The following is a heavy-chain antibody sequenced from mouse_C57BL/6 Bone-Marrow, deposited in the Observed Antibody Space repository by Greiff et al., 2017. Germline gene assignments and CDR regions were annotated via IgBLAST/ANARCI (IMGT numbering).Heavy chain of an antibody. CDR3: ARETGPMDY. CDR2: INPYNGGT. J-gene: IGHJ4*01. D-gene: IGHD4-1*01. V-gene: IGHV1-19*01. CDR1: GYTFTDYY. Sequence: VQLQQSGPVLVKPGASVKMSCKASGYTFTDYYMNWVKQSHGKSLEWIGVINPYNGGTSYNQKFKGKATLTVDKSSSTAYMELNSLTSEDSAVSYGARETGPMDYWGQGTSVTVSS.